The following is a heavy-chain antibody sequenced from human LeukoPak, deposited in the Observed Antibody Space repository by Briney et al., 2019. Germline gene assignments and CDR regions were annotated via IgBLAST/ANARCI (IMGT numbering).Heavy chain of an antibody. Sequence: PGGSLRLSCAASGFTFSSYAMHWVRQAPGKGLEYVSAISSNGGSTYYANSVKGRFTISRDNSKNTLYLQMGSLRAEDTAVYYCARVHDWLTYYFDYWGQGTLVTVSS. CDR3: ARVHDWLTYYFDY. J-gene: IGHJ4*02. V-gene: IGHV3-64*01. CDR1: GFTFSSYA. CDR2: ISSNGGST. D-gene: IGHD3-9*01.